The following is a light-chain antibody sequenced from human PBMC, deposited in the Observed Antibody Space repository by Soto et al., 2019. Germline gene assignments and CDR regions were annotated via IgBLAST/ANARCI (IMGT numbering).Light chain of an antibody. Sequence: DIVMRKSRVTPSVSNGERATLSCRASQSVSSYLAWYQHKPGQTPRLLIYDTSARATGVPTRFSGSRSGAEFTLTINCLQSEDFAVYYCQHRSNWPPRFAQGTLLDIK. CDR1: QSVSSY. CDR3: QHRSNWPPR. V-gene: IGKV3-15*01. CDR2: DTS. J-gene: IGKJ5*01.